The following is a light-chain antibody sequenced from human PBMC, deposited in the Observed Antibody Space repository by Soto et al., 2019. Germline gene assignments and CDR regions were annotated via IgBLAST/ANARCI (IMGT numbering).Light chain of an antibody. CDR3: TSWTSTSTYV. V-gene: IGLV2-14*01. J-gene: IGLJ1*01. Sequence: QSALTQDASMSGSPGQSITISCTGTSSDVGGYNYVSWYQQHPGRAPKLIIYDVFTRPSGISHRFSGSKSGNTASLTISALQAEDEADYYCTSWTSTSTYVFGSGTKLTVL. CDR2: DVF. CDR1: SSDVGGYNY.